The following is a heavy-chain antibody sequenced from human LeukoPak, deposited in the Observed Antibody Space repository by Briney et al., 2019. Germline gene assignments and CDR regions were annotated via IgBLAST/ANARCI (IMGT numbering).Heavy chain of an antibody. J-gene: IGHJ4*02. Sequence: GASVKVSCKASGYTFTGYYMHWVRQAPGQGLEWMGWINPNSGGTNYAQKFQGRVTMTRDTSISTAYMELSRLRSDDTAVYYCARVIYYYDSSGVSLFDYWGQGTLVTVSS. D-gene: IGHD3-22*01. CDR3: ARVIYYYDSSGVSLFDY. CDR1: GYTFTGYY. CDR2: INPNSGGT. V-gene: IGHV1-2*02.